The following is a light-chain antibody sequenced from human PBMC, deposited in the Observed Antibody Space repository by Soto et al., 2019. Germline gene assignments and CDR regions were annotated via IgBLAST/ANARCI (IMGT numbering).Light chain of an antibody. J-gene: IGKJ4*01. CDR3: QQYKSYSPLT. CDR1: QSISIW. V-gene: IGKV1-5*01. CDR2: DAS. Sequence: DIQMTQSPSTLSASVGDRVTITCRASQSISIWLAWYQQKPGKAPKLRIYDASSLESGVPSRFSGSGSGTEFTLTISSLQPDDFATYYCQQYKSYSPLTFGGGTKVEIK.